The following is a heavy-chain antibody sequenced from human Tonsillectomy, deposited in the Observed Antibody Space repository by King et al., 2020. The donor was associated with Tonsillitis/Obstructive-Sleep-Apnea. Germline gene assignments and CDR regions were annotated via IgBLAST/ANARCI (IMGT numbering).Heavy chain of an antibody. Sequence: VQLVESGGGLVQPGGSLRLSCAASGFTFSSYSMNWVRQAPGKGLEWVSYISSSSSTIYYADSVKGRFTISRDNAKNSLYLQMNSLRDEDTAVYYCAREGWYFPVHDDAFDIWGQGTMVTVSS. CDR1: GFTFSSYS. J-gene: IGHJ3*02. D-gene: IGHD6-19*01. V-gene: IGHV3-48*02. CDR2: ISSSSSTI. CDR3: AREGWYFPVHDDAFDI.